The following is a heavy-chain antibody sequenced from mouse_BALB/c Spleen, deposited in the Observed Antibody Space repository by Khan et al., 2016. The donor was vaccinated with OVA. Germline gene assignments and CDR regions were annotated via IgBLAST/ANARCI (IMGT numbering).Heavy chain of an antibody. CDR2: ISSTGGT. CDR1: GYSITSDYA. CDR3: ARSLYYSYGYALDC. V-gene: IGHV3-2*02. J-gene: IGHJ4*01. D-gene: IGHD2-14*01. Sequence: EVKLLESGPGLVKPSQSLSLTYTVTGYSITSDYAWNWIRQFPGNKLEWMGYISSTGGTSYNPSLKSRISITRDTSKNQFFLQLKSVTTEDTATYYCARSLYYSYGYALDCWGRGTSVTVSS.